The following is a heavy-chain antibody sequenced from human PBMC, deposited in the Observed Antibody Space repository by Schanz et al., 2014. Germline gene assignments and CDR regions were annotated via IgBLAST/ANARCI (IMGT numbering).Heavy chain of an antibody. CDR2: IKGDSSEK. CDR3: ARDPNSVKEREY. J-gene: IGHJ4*02. V-gene: IGHV3-7*03. CDR1: FFTFSDAS. D-gene: IGHD2-8*01. Sequence: VQKVESFFSLFPPGGSLRLSCSASFFTFSDASMSWVRQPPVKGLEWVANIKGDSSEKNSVDSVKGRFPLSREKEKNSMYLQMNSLRGEEKAVYYCARDPNSVKEREYWGQGT.